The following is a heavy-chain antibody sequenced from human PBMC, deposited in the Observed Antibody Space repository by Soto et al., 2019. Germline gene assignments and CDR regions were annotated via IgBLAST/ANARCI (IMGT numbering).Heavy chain of an antibody. D-gene: IGHD6-6*01. CDR1: GGSISSGGYY. CDR2: IYYSGST. Sequence: QVQLQESGPGLVKPSQTLSLTCTVSGGSISSGGYYWSWIRQHPGKGLEWIGYIYYSGSTYYNPSLKSRVTISVDTSKNQFSLKLSSVTAAYTAVYYCARVRPYSSSPYYFDYWGQGTLVTVSS. J-gene: IGHJ4*02. V-gene: IGHV4-31*03. CDR3: ARVRPYSSSPYYFDY.